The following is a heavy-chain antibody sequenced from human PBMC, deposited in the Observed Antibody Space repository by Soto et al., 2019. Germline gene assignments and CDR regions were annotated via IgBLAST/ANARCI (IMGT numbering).Heavy chain of an antibody. V-gene: IGHV1-24*01. CDR2: FDPEDGET. J-gene: IGHJ1*01. D-gene: IGHD6-13*01. CDR3: ATDTTRYRIAAAGNMEYFQH. CDR1: GYTLTELS. Sequence: QVQLVQSGAEVKKPGASVKVSCKVSGYTLTELSMHWVRQAPGKGLEWMGGFDPEDGETIYAQKFQGRVTMTEDTYTDTAYMELSSLSSEDTAVYYCATDTTRYRIAAAGNMEYFQHWGQGTLVTVSS.